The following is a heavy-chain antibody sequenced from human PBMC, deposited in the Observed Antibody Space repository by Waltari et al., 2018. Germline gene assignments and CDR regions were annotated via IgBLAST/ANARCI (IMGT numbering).Heavy chain of an antibody. D-gene: IGHD6-6*01. V-gene: IGHV3-30*02. CDR3: AKRIAARPGAFDI. Sequence: QVQLVTSGGGVVQPGGSLSLSCAPSGLHLSRFGLHWVTQAPGKGLEWVAVIRYDGSNKYYADSVKGRFTISRDNSKNTLYLQMNSLRAEDTAVYYCAKRIAARPGAFDIWGQGTMVTVSS. J-gene: IGHJ3*02. CDR1: GLHLSRFG. CDR2: IRYDGSNK.